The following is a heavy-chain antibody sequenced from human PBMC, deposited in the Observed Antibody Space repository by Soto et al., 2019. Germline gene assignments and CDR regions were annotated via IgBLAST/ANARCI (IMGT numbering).Heavy chain of an antibody. CDR3: AKDQLGDSYGYVSFDY. V-gene: IGHV3-23*01. Sequence: PGGSLRLSCAASGFTFSSYAMSWVRPAPGKGLEWVSAISGSGGSTYYADSVKGRFTISRDNSKNTLYLQMNSLRAEDTAVYYCAKDQLGDSYGYVSFDYWGQGTLVTVSS. CDR2: ISGSGGST. CDR1: GFTFSSYA. J-gene: IGHJ4*02. D-gene: IGHD5-18*01.